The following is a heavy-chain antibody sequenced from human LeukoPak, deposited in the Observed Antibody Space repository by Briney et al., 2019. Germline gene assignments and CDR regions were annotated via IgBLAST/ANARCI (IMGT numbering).Heavy chain of an antibody. D-gene: IGHD3-22*01. V-gene: IGHV3-21*01. CDR3: ARQPEGYYYDSSGYYYDY. J-gene: IGHJ4*02. CDR1: GFTFSSYS. Sequence: GGSLRLSCVASGFTFSSYSMNWVRQAPGKGLEWVSSISSSSSYIYYADSVKGRFTISRDNAKNSLYLQMNNLRAEDTAVYYCARQPEGYYYDSSGYYYDYWGQGTLVTVSS. CDR2: ISSSSSYI.